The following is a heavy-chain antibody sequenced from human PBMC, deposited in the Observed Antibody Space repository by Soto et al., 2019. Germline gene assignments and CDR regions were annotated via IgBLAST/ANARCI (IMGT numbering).Heavy chain of an antibody. V-gene: IGHV4-31*03. D-gene: IGHD4-4*01. J-gene: IGHJ4*02. Sequence: SETLSLTCSVSGGSVSSGDYYWSWIRQHPGKGLEWIGYIYYSGSTYYNPSLKSRVTISVDTSKNQFSLKLGSVTAVDTAVYYCARAPSYSGNSEEFDYWGQGILVTVSS. CDR3: ARAPSYSGNSEEFDY. CDR1: GGSVSSGDYY. CDR2: IYYSGST.